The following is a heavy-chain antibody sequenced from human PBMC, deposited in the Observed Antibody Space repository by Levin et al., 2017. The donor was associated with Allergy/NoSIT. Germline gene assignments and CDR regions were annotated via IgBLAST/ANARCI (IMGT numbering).Heavy chain of an antibody. Sequence: MPGGSLRLSCAASGVTFSDHYMSWVRQAPGKGLEWISYLGGTGRSIYNGDSVKGRFTISRDDAKNLVHLQMNSLRADDTAVYYCASGATSVVALQYWGHGTLVTVSS. J-gene: IGHJ4*01. CDR3: ASGATSVVALQY. CDR1: GVTFSDHY. CDR2: LGGTGRSI. V-gene: IGHV3-11*01. D-gene: IGHD4-11*01.